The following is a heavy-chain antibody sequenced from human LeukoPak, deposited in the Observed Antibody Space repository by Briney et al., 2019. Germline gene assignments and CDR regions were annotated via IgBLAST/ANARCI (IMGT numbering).Heavy chain of an antibody. Sequence: GGSLRLSCAASGFTFSSYSKNWVRQAPGKGLEWVSSISSSSSYIYYADSVKGRFTISRDNAKNSLYLQMNSLRAEDTAVYYCARAELLWFGELWERAFDIWGQGTMVTVSS. CDR2: ISSSSSYI. D-gene: IGHD3-10*01. V-gene: IGHV3-21*01. J-gene: IGHJ3*02. CDR1: GFTFSSYS. CDR3: ARAELLWFGELWERAFDI.